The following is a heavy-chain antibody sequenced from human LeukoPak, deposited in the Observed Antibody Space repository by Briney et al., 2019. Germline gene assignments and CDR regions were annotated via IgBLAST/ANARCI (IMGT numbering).Heavy chain of an antibody. Sequence: SETLSLTCAVSGYSISSGYYWGWIRQPPGQGLEWIGSIYHSGSTYYNPSLKSRVTISVDTSKNQFSLKLSSVTAADTAVYYCARDQRGYYGSGSPFDYWGQGTLVTVSS. CDR3: ARDQRGYYGSGSPFDY. CDR2: IYHSGST. CDR1: GYSISSGYY. V-gene: IGHV4-38-2*02. D-gene: IGHD3-10*01. J-gene: IGHJ4*02.